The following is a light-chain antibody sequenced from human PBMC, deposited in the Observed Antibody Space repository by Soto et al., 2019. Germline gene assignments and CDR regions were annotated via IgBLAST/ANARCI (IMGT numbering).Light chain of an antibody. CDR2: DTS. CDR3: QQRSNWPPYT. V-gene: IGKV3-11*01. Sequence: EIVLTQSPATLSLSPGESATLSCRANQSVSHYLAWYQQKPGQAPRLLIYDTSNRAAGIPARFSGRGSGTDFTLTISSLEPEDFAVYYCQQRSNWPPYTFGQGPKLEIK. CDR1: QSVSHY. J-gene: IGKJ2*01.